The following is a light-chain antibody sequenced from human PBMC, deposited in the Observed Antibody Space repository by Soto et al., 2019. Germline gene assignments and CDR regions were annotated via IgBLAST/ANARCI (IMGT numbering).Light chain of an antibody. J-gene: IGKJ1*01. Sequence: DLQLTQSPSFLSASVGDKVTITCRASQGIDNFSAWYQQKPGKAPQLLMYAAYTLQSGVPSRFSGTTSGTEFTLTISSTPPEDLATYYCQQLNTFPWTFGQGTKVEIK. CDR2: AAY. CDR3: QQLNTFPWT. V-gene: IGKV1-9*01. CDR1: QGIDNF.